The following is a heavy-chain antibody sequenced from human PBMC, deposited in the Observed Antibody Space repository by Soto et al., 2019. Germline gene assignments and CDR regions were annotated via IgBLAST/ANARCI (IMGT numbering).Heavy chain of an antibody. Sequence: EVQLLESGGGLVQPGGSLRLSCAASGFTFTDYALSWVRQAPGQGLEWVATLSGIGGSTYLADSVKGRLSISRDNSKNTVSLLMNSLRAEDTAVYFCARGSSGYISSWYYFDSWGRGTLVTVSS. CDR1: GFTFTDYA. CDR2: LSGIGGST. CDR3: ARGSSGYISSWYYFDS. V-gene: IGHV3-23*01. D-gene: IGHD6-13*01. J-gene: IGHJ4*02.